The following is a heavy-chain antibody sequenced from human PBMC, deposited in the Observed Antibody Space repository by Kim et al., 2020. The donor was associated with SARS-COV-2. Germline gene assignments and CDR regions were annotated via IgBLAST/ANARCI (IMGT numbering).Heavy chain of an antibody. V-gene: IGHV3-30*01. CDR3: ARGARAFDI. Sequence: GINKYYADSGRGRFTISRDNSKNTLYRQMNSLRSDDTALYYCARGARAFDIWGQGTMVTVSS. CDR2: GINK. J-gene: IGHJ3*02.